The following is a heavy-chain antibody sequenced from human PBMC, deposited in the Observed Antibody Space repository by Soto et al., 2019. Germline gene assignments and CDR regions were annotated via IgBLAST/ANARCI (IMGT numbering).Heavy chain of an antibody. V-gene: IGHV3-15*01. Sequence: PGGSLRLSCAASGFTFSNAWMSWVRQAPGKGLEWVGRIKSKTDGGTTDYAAPVKGRFTISRDDSKNTLYLQMNSLKTEDTAVYYCTTFWRLVPAALLYYYYYYMDVWGKGTTVTVSS. CDR1: GFTFSNAW. J-gene: IGHJ6*03. D-gene: IGHD2-2*01. CDR3: TTFWRLVPAALLYYYYYYMDV. CDR2: IKSKTDGGTT.